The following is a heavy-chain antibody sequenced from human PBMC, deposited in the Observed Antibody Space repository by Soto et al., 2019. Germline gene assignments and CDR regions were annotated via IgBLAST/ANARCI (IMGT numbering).Heavy chain of an antibody. CDR1: GFSLATSGVG. Sequence: QITLKESGPTLVKPTQTLTLTCTFSGFSLATSGVGVGWILQPPGKALECLALIYWDDDKRYSPSLKSRLTITKDYSKIQVVPTTPNMDPVDTPTYYCAHRLCDSICYWDVGYFDYCGLGTLVTVSS. J-gene: IGHJ4*02. CDR3: AHRLCDSICYWDVGYFDY. CDR2: IYWDDDK. V-gene: IGHV2-5*02. D-gene: IGHD2-15*01.